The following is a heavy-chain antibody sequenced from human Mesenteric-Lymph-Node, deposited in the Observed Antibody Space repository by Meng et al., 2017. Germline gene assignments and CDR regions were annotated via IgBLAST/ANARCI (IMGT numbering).Heavy chain of an antibody. CDR2: IKQDGSEK. J-gene: IGHJ4*01. CDR1: GFTFSNYW. V-gene: IGHV3-7*01. Sequence: EGKRVESGGGLVQPGGSLRLACAASGFTFSNYWMSWVRQVPGKGLEWVANIKQDGSEKYYVDSVKGRVTISRDNAKNSLYLQMNSLRAEDTAVYYCARERGFSYWGHGTLVTVSS. CDR3: ARERGFSY.